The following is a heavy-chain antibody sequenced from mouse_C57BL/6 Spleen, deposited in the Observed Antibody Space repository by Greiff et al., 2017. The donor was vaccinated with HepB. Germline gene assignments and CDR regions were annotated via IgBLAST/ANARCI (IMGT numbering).Heavy chain of an antibody. Sequence: EVMLVESGGGLVQPGGSLKLSCAASGFTFSDYGMAWVRQAPRKGPEWVAFISNLAYSIYYADTVTGRFTIARENAKNTRYLEMSSLRSEDTAMYYCARQTGTGYYFDYWGQGTTLTVSS. CDR2: ISNLAYSI. D-gene: IGHD4-1*01. CDR3: ARQTGTGYYFDY. CDR1: GFTFSDYG. J-gene: IGHJ2*01. V-gene: IGHV5-15*01.